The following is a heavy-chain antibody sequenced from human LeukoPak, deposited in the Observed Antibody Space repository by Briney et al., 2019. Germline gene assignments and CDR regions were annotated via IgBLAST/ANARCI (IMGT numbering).Heavy chain of an antibody. CDR3: AKAYGGNSLCGMDV. J-gene: IGHJ6*02. Sequence: GGSLRLSCEGSGFSFSAYNMNWVRQAPGKGLESISYISSSSATIFYADSVKGRFTISRDNAKNSLYLQMNTLRAEDTAVYYCAKAYGGNSLCGMDVWGQGTTVTVSS. V-gene: IGHV3-48*01. D-gene: IGHD4-23*01. CDR1: GFSFSAYN. CDR2: ISSSSATI.